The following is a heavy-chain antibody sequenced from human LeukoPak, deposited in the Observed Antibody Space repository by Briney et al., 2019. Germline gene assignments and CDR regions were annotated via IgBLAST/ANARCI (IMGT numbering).Heavy chain of an antibody. V-gene: IGHV1-18*01. CDR1: GYTFTSYG. CDR2: ISAYNGNT. CDR3: ARGINTPLGVVPAAHDDY. D-gene: IGHD2-2*01. Sequence: ASVKFSCKASGYTFTSYGISWVRQAPRQGLEWMGWISAYNGNTNYAQKLQGRVTMTTDASTSTAYMELRSLRSDDTAVYYCARGINTPLGVVPAAHDDYWGQGTLVTVSS. J-gene: IGHJ4*02.